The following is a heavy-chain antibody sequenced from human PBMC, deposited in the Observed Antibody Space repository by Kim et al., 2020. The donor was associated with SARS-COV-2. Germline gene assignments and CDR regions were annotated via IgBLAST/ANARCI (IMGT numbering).Heavy chain of an antibody. J-gene: IGHJ4*02. CDR3: ARELYYDSSGSYFFDY. V-gene: IGHV3-30*07. D-gene: IGHD3-22*01. Sequence: SGKGRFTISRDNSKNTLYLQMNSLRAEDTAVYYCARELYYDSSGSYFFDYWGQGTLVTVSS.